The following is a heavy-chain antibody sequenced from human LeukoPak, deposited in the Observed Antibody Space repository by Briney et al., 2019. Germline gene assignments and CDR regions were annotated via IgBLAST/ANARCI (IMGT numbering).Heavy chain of an antibody. CDR2: INHSGST. CDR3: ARRVGIAARLTPYDY. D-gene: IGHD6-6*01. J-gene: IGHJ4*02. Sequence: SETLSPTCAVYGGSFSVYYWSWIRQPPGKGLEWIGEINHSGSTNYNPSLTSPVTISVDTSKNQFSLKLSSVTAADTAVYYCARRVGIAARLTPYDYWGQGTLVTVSS. V-gene: IGHV4-34*01. CDR1: GGSFSVYY.